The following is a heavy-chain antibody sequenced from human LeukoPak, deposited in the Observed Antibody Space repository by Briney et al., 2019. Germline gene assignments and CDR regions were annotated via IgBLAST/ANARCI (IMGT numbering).Heavy chain of an antibody. D-gene: IGHD6-13*01. V-gene: IGHV3-23*01. CDR2: ISGDGATT. CDR3: AKKNLAAAGPNYFDY. J-gene: IGHJ4*02. CDR1: GFTFSTNS. Sequence: PGGSLRPSCAASGFTFSTNSMNWVRQAPGKGLEWVSIISGDGATTDYADSVKGRFTISRDNSRNTLYLQMNSLRVEDTAVYYCAKKNLAAAGPNYFDYWGQGTLVTVSS.